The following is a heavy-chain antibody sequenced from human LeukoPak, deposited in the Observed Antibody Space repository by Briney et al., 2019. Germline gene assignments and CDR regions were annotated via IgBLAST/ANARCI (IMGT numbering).Heavy chain of an antibody. CDR2: ISGSGGST. J-gene: IGHJ6*02. CDR1: GFTFSSYA. D-gene: IGHD3-16*01. V-gene: IGHV3-23*01. Sequence: PGGSLRLSCAASGFTFSSYAMSWVRQAPGKGLEWVSAISGSGGSTYYADSVKGRFTISRDNSKNTLYLQMNSLRAEDTAVYYCAKRATDYDYVWGSSYSRGAYYGMDVWGQGTTVTVSS. CDR3: AKRATDYDYVWGSSYSRGAYYGMDV.